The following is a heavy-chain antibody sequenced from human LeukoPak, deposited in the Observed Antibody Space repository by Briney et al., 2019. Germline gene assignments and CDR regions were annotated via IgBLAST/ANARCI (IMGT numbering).Heavy chain of an antibody. D-gene: IGHD6-13*01. CDR1: GGTFSSYA. CDR3: ARERLFFSPAAGSSAFDI. V-gene: IGHV1-69*13. J-gene: IGHJ3*02. Sequence: SVKVSCKASGGTFSSYAISWVRQAPGQGLEWMGGIIPIFGTANYAQKFQGRVTITADESTSTAYMELSSLRSEDTAVYYCARERLFFSPAAGSSAFDIWGQGTMVTVSS. CDR2: IIPIFGTA.